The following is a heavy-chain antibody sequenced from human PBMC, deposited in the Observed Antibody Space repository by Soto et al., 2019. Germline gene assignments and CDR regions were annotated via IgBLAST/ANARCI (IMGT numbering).Heavy chain of an antibody. Sequence: QVQLVQSGAEVKKPGASVKVSCKASGYTFIGYYMHWVRQAPGQGLEWMGCINPNSGGTNYPQKFQGRVTMTRDTSNSTAYMDLRRLRSDDTALYYCARGRGVYYDSLDPYGMDVWGQGTTVTVSS. D-gene: IGHD3-22*01. CDR3: ARGRGVYYDSLDPYGMDV. J-gene: IGHJ6*02. CDR1: GYTFIGYY. V-gene: IGHV1-2*02. CDR2: INPNSGGT.